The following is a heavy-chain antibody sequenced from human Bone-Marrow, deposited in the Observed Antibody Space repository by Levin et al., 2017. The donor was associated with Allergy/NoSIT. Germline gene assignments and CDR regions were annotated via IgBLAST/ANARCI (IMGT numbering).Heavy chain of an antibody. CDR3: AREEDTWDNVEDY. CDR1: GFTFSEYA. Sequence: GGSLRLSCAASGFTFSEYAMHWVRQAPGKGLEWVAVISYDGSNKYYGDSAQGRFTISRDNSKNSVYLQMNSLRSEDTAVYYCAREEDTWDNVEDYWGQGTLVTVSS. V-gene: IGHV3-30*03. D-gene: IGHD1/OR15-1a*01. CDR2: ISYDGSNK. J-gene: IGHJ4*02.